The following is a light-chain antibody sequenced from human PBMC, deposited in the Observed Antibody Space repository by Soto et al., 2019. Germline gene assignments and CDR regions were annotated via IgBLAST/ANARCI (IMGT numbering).Light chain of an antibody. J-gene: IGKJ1*01. V-gene: IGKV3-15*01. CDR1: QSVSSN. Sequence: EIVMTQSPATLSVSPGERATLSCMASQSVSSNLDWYQQKPGQAPRLLIYGASTRATGIPARFSGSGAGTEFTLTISSLQSEDFAVYYCQQYNNWPPTVGQGTKVEI. CDR2: GAS. CDR3: QQYNNWPPT.